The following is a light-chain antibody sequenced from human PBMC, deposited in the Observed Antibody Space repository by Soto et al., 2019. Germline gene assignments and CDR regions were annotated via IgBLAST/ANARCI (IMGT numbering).Light chain of an antibody. Sequence: QSVLTQPPSVSGAPGQRVAISCTWSSSNTGAGYDVHWYQQLPGTAPKLLIYGNSDRPSGVPDRFSGSKSGTSASLAITGLQAEDEADYYCQSYGSSLSGYVFGTGTKVTVL. J-gene: IGLJ1*01. CDR3: QSYGSSLSGYV. CDR2: GNS. V-gene: IGLV1-40*01. CDR1: SSNTGAGYD.